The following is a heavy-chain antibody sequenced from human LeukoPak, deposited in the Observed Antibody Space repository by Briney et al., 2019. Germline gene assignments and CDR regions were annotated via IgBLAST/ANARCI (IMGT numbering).Heavy chain of an antibody. Sequence: GGSLRLSCAASGFTFSSYAMHWVRQAPGKGLEWVAAISYDGSNKYYADSVKGRFTISRDNSKNTLYLQMNSLRAEDTAVYYCAKKIGGVYTFDIWGQGTMVTVSS. V-gene: IGHV3-30-3*02. CDR2: ISYDGSNK. D-gene: IGHD3-16*01. CDR3: AKKIGGVYTFDI. J-gene: IGHJ3*02. CDR1: GFTFSSYA.